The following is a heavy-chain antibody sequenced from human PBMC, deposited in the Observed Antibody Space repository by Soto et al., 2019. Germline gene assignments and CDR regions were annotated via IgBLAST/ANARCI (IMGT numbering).Heavy chain of an antibody. J-gene: IGHJ4*02. D-gene: IGHD3-10*01. Sequence: ASVKVSCKASGYTFTSYYMHWVRQAPRQGLEWMGIINPSGGSTSYAQKFQGRVTMTRDTSTSTVYMELSSLRSEDTAVYYCARGRHTMVRGVISRIFDYWGQGTLVTVSS. CDR3: ARGRHTMVRGVISRIFDY. CDR2: INPSGGST. CDR1: GYTFTSYY. V-gene: IGHV1-46*03.